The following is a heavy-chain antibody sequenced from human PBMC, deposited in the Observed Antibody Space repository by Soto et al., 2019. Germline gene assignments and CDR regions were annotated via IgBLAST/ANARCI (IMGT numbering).Heavy chain of an antibody. CDR1: GGSISSSSYY. D-gene: IGHD2-15*01. CDR2: IYYSGST. V-gene: IGHV4-39*01. J-gene: IGHJ6*03. CDR3: ARHTKAATRLYYSYYYMDV. Sequence: QLQLQESGPGLVKPSETLSLTCTVSGGSISSSSYYWGWIRQPPGKGLEWIGSIYYSGSTYYNPSLKSRVTISVDTSENQFSLKLSDVTAADTAVYYCARHTKAATRLYYSYYYMDVWGKGTTVTVSS.